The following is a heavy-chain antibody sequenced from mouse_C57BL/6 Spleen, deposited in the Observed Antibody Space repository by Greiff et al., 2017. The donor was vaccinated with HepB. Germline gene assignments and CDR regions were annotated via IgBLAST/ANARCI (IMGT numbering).Heavy chain of an antibody. J-gene: IGHJ1*03. D-gene: IGHD1-1*01. CDR2: IHPNSGST. CDR3: ARPSGGYGSSWGYFDV. V-gene: IGHV1-64*01. CDR1: GYTFTSYW. Sequence: VQLQQPGAELVKPGASVKLSCKASGYTFTSYWMHWVKQRPGQGLEWIGMIHPNSGSTNYNEKFKSKATLTVDKSSSTAYMQLSSLTSEDSAVYYCARPSGGYGSSWGYFDVWGTGTTVTVSS.